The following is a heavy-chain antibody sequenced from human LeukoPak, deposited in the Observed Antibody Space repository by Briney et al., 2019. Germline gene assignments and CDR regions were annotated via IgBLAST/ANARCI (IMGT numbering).Heavy chain of an antibody. CDR3: ARVSGYDWESFYDY. V-gene: IGHV4-59*01. D-gene: IGHD5-12*01. J-gene: IGHJ4*02. CDR2: IYYSGST. Sequence: SETLSLTCTVSGGSISSYYWSWIRQPPGKGLEWIGYIYYSGSTNYNPSLRSRVTISVDTSKKQFSLKLSSVTAADTAVYYCARVSGYDWESFYDYWGQGTLVTVSS. CDR1: GGSISSYY.